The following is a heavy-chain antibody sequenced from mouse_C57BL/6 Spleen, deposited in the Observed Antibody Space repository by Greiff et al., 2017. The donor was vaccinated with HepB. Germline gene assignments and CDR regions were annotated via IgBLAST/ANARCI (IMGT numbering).Heavy chain of an antibody. CDR2: IDPETGGT. CDR1: GYTFTDYE. CDR3: TRDSRMDY. Sequence: VKLMESGAELVRPGASVTLSCKASGYTFTDYEMHWVKQTPVHGLEWIGAIDPETGGTAYNQKFKGKAILTADKSSSTAYMELRSLTSEDSAVYYCTRDSRMDYWGQGTSVTVSS. J-gene: IGHJ4*01. V-gene: IGHV1-15*01.